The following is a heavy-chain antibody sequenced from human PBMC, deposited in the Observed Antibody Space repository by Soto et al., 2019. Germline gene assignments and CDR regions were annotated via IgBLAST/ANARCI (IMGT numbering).Heavy chain of an antibody. J-gene: IGHJ4*02. D-gene: IGHD6-19*01. CDR3: ARVGSSGLED. CDR1: GYTFTGNY. V-gene: IGHV1-18*04. Sequence: GASVEVSCKDSGYTFTGNYMNWVRQAPGQGLEWMGWISAYNGNTNYAQKLQGRVTMTTDTSTSTAYMELRSLRSDDTAVYYCARVGSSGLEDWGQGTLVTVSS. CDR2: ISAYNGNT.